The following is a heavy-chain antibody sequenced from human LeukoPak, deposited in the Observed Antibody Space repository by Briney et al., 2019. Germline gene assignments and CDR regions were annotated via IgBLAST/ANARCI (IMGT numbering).Heavy chain of an antibody. CDR2: IYYSAST. CDR1: GGSIRSGGYF. CDR3: AASAYDLTLDS. V-gene: IGHV4-31*03. Sequence: PSQTLSLTCTVSGGSIRSGGYFWSWIRQRPGKGLEWIGHIYYSASTSYNPSLKSRVTISLDTSKNQFSLELHSVTAADTAVFYCAASAYDLTLDSWGQGTLATVSS. J-gene: IGHJ4*02. D-gene: IGHD3-3*01.